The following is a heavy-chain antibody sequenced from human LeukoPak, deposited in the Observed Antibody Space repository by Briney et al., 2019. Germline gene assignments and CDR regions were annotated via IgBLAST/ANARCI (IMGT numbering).Heavy chain of an antibody. V-gene: IGHV5-51*01. CDR3: GRIGRTTATNYFDP. D-gene: IGHD1-1*01. CDR2: IYPADSNT. Sequence: GESLKISCKGSGYSFTSYWIGWVRQMPGKGLEWMGIIYPADSNTRYSPSFQGQVTISADKSISTAYLQWSSLKASDTAIYYCGRIGRTTATNYFDPWGQGTLVTVSS. J-gene: IGHJ5*02. CDR1: GYSFTSYW.